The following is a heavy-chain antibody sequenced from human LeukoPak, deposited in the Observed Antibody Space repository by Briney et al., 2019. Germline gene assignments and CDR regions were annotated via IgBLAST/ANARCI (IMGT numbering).Heavy chain of an antibody. CDR2: IYYSGST. Sequence: SETLSLTCTVSNDSISNYYWSWIRQPPGKGLEWIGYIYYSGSTNYYPSLKSRVTMSIDTSKSQFSLKLRSVTAADTAVYYCARGGYRYGIGFDYWGQGALVTVSS. CDR1: NDSISNYY. D-gene: IGHD5-18*01. CDR3: ARGGYRYGIGFDY. J-gene: IGHJ4*02. V-gene: IGHV4-59*01.